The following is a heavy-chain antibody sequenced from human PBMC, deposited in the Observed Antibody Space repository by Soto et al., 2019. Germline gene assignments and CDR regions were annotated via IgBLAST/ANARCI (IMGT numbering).Heavy chain of an antibody. D-gene: IGHD3-10*01. Sequence: SETPSLTCTVSGGSISSGGYYWSWIRQHPGKGLEWIGYIYYSGSTYYNPSLKSRVTISVDTSKNQFSLKLSSVTAADTAVYYCGFGRFPSPVFDIWGQGTTVTVSS. V-gene: IGHV4-31*03. CDR2: IYYSGST. J-gene: IGHJ3*02. CDR3: GFGRFPSPVFDI. CDR1: GGSISSGGYY.